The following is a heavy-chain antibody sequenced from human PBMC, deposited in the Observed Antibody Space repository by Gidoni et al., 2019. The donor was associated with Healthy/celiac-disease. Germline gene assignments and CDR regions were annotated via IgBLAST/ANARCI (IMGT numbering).Heavy chain of an antibody. CDR3: ARQTDYYDSSGYYSSENYYFDY. CDR2: IYYSGST. Sequence: QLQLQESGPGLVKPSETLSLTCTVSGGSISSSSYYWGWIRPPPGKGLEWIGSIYYSGSTYYNPSLKSRVTISVDTSKNQFSLKLSSVTAADTAVYYCARQTDYYDSSGYYSSENYYFDYWGQGTLVTVSS. D-gene: IGHD3-22*01. V-gene: IGHV4-39*01. CDR1: GGSISSSSYY. J-gene: IGHJ4*02.